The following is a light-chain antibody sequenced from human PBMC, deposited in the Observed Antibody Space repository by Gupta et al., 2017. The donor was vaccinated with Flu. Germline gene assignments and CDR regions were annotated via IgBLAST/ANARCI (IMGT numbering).Light chain of an antibody. CDR2: SAS. CDR3: QQSVSSLWT. V-gene: IGKV1-39*01. J-gene: IGKJ1*01. Sequence: DIEMTQSPSSLSASVGDRVTISCRASQSIITHLNWYLQKPGRAPNLLIYSASSLQSGVPPRFSGSGSGTDFTLVISNLQPEDSAIYYCQQSVSSLWTFGRGTKVEIK. CDR1: QSIITH.